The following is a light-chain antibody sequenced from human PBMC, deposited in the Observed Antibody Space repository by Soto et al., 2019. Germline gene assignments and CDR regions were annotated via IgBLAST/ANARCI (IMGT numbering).Light chain of an antibody. CDR1: KNYIGVYDF. J-gene: IGLJ1*01. CDR3: RSYAGSNTYV. V-gene: IGLV2-8*01. CDR2: EVV. Sequence: HSVLTQPPSVSGAPGQRVIISCTGTKNYIGVYDFVSWYQHHPGKAPRLIIYEVVQRPSGVPDRFSGSKSGNTASLTVSGLQAADEADYFCRSYAGSNTYVFGSGTKVNV.